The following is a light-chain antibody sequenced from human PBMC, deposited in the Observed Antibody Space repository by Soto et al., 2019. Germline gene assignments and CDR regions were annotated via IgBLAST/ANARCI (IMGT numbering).Light chain of an antibody. CDR2: STS. J-gene: IGLJ2*01. CDR3: LLYYGGAQLI. CDR1: TGAVTGGYY. Sequence: AVVTQEPSLTVSPGGTVTLTCASSTGAVTGGYYPNWFQRKPGQAPRPLIYSTSNKHSWTPARFSGSLLGGKAALTLSGVQPEDEAEYYCLLYYGGAQLIFGGGTKLTVL. V-gene: IGLV7-43*01.